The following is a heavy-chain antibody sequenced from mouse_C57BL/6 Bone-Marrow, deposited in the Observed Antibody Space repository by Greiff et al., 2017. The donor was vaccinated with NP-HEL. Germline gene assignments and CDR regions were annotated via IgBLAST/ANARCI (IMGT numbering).Heavy chain of an antibody. J-gene: IGHJ1*03. D-gene: IGHD1-1*01. CDR3: TRGAYYYGSSWYFDV. CDR1: GYTFTDYE. V-gene: IGHV1-15*01. Sequence: QVQLQQSGAELVRPGASVTLSCKASGYTFTDYEMHWVKQTPVHGLEWIGAIDPETGGTAYNQKFKGKAILTADKSSSTAYMELRSLTSEDSAVYYCTRGAYYYGSSWYFDVWGTGTTVTVSS. CDR2: IDPETGGT.